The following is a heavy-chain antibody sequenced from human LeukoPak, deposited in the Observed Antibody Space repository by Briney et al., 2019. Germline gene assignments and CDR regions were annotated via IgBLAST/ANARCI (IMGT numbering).Heavy chain of an antibody. D-gene: IGHD5-18*01. CDR1: GGSISSYY. V-gene: IGHV4-4*07. J-gene: IGHJ3*02. Sequence: SETLSLTCTVSGGSISSYYWSWIRQPAGKGLEWIGRIYTSGSTNYNPSLKSRVTMSVDTSKNQFSLKLSSVTAADTAVYYCARLNTAMTLMGGDHDAFDIWGLGTMVTVSS. CDR3: ARLNTAMTLMGGDHDAFDI. CDR2: IYTSGST.